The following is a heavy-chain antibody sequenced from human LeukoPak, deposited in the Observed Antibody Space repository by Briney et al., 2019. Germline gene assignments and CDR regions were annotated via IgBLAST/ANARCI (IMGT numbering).Heavy chain of an antibody. V-gene: IGHV3-21*01. Sequence: PGGSLRLSCAASGFTFSSYSMNWVRQAPGKGLEWVSSISSSSSYIYYADSVKGRFTISSDNAKNSLYLQMNSLRAEDTAVYYCARTPSAAKSAEFDPWGQGTLVTVSS. CDR2: ISSSSSYI. CDR1: GFTFSSYS. CDR3: ARTPSAAKSAEFDP. J-gene: IGHJ5*02. D-gene: IGHD2-2*01.